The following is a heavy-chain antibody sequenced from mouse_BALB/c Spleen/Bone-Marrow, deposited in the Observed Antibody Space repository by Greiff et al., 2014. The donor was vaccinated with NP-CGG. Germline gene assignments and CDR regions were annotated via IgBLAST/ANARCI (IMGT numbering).Heavy chain of an antibody. CDR2: INPYNDGT. J-gene: IGHJ1*01. D-gene: IGHD1-1*01. Sequence: EVQLQQSGPELVKPGASVKMSCKASGYTFTSYVIHWVKQKPGQGLEWIGYINPYNDGTKYNEKFKGKATLTSDKSFSTAYMELSSLTSEDSAVYYCARGGYYGTSLYWYFDVWGAGTTVTVSS. CDR1: GYTFTSYV. CDR3: ARGGYYGTSLYWYFDV. V-gene: IGHV1-14*01.